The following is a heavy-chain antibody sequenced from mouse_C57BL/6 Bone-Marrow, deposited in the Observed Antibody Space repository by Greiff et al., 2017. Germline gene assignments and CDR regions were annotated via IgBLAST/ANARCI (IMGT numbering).Heavy chain of an antibody. J-gene: IGHJ2*01. CDR3: TRDPYYGSSDY. V-gene: IGHV5-9-1*02. CDR2: ISSGGDYI. CDR1: GFTFSSYA. Sequence: EVHLVESGEGLVKPGGSLKLSCAASGFTFSSYAMSWVRQTPEKRLEWVAYISSGGDYIYYADTVKGRFTISRDNARNTLYLQMSSLKSEDTAMYYCTRDPYYGSSDYWGQGTTLTVSS. D-gene: IGHD1-1*01.